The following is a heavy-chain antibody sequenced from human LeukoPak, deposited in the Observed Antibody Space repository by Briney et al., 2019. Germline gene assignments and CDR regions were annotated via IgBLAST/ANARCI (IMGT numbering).Heavy chain of an antibody. CDR2: ISSSSYI. V-gene: IGHV3-21*01. CDR3: ARDRSRNYGYYFDF. Sequence: GGSLRLSCAASGITFSSHTMNWVRQAPGKGLEWVSSISSSSYIYYAGSVKGRFTISRDNAKNSLFLQMTSLRAEDTAVYYCARDRSRNYGYYFDFWGQGTLVSVSS. D-gene: IGHD4-11*01. CDR1: GITFSSHT. J-gene: IGHJ4*02.